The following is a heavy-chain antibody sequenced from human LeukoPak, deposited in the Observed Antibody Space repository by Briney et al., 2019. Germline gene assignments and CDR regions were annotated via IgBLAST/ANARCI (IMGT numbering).Heavy chain of an antibody. V-gene: IGHV4-38-2*02. CDR3: ARGPLKPYYDSSFYYYYYMDV. J-gene: IGHJ6*03. CDR2: IYHSGST. CDR1: GYSISSGYY. D-gene: IGHD3-22*01. Sequence: SETLSLTCTVSGYSISSGYYWGWIRQPPGKGLEWIGSIYHSGSTYYNPSLKSRVTISVDTSKDQFSLNLSSVTAADTAVYYCARGPLKPYYDSSFYYYYYMDVWGKGTTVTVTS.